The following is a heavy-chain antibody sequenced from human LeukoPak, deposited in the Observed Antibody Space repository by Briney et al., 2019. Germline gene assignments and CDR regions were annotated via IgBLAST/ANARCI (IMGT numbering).Heavy chain of an antibody. CDR3: AREGAAAGSNWFDP. Sequence: GGSLRLSCAASGFTVSSNSMSWVRQAPGKGLEWVSVIYSGGDTYSADSVKGRFTISRDNSKNTLYLQMNSLRAEDTAVYYCAREGAAAGSNWFDPWGQGTLVTVS. CDR2: IYSGGDT. V-gene: IGHV3-53*01. CDR1: GFTVSSNS. J-gene: IGHJ5*02. D-gene: IGHD6-13*01.